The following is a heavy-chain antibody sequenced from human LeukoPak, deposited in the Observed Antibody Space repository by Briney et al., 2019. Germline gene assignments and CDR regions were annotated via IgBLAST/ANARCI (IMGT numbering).Heavy chain of an antibody. CDR2: INHSGST. CDR3: ARGQRRTMIVVVKFDY. J-gene: IGHJ4*02. CDR1: GGSFSGYY. D-gene: IGHD3-22*01. V-gene: IGHV4-34*01. Sequence: PSETLSLTCAVYGGSFSGYYWSWIRQPPGKGLEWIGEINHSGSTNYNPSLKSRVTISVDTSKNQFSLKLSSVTAADTAVYYCARGQRRTMIVVVKFDYWGQGTLVTVSS.